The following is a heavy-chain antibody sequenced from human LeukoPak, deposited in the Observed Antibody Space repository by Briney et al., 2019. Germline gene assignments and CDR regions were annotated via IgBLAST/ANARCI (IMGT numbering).Heavy chain of an antibody. V-gene: IGHV3-73*01. Sequence: TGGSLRLSCAASGFTFSGSVTHWVRQASGRGLERVGRIRSKANSYATAYAASVKGRFTISRDDSKNTAYLQMNSLRTEDTAVYYCTRLWGDCGGDCYSHDYWGQGTLVTVSS. CDR1: GFTFSGSV. CDR3: TRLWGDCGGDCYSHDY. J-gene: IGHJ4*02. CDR2: IRSKANSYAT. D-gene: IGHD2-21*02.